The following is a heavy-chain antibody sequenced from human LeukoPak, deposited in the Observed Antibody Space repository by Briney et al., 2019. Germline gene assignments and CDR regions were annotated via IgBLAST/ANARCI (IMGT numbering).Heavy chain of an antibody. Sequence: GGSLRLSCAASGFTFSSYSMNWVRQAPGKGLEWVANIKQDGSEKYYVDSVKGRFTISRDNAKNSLYLQMNSLRAEDTAVYYCARDLYLIVVVPAAMPGGSDYWGQGTLVTVSS. CDR3: ARDLYLIVVVPAAMPGGSDY. J-gene: IGHJ4*02. CDR2: IKQDGSEK. CDR1: GFTFSSYS. D-gene: IGHD2-2*01. V-gene: IGHV3-7*01.